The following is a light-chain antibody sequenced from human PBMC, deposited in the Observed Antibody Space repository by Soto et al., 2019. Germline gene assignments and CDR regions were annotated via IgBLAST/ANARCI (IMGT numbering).Light chain of an antibody. CDR3: QHYNSYPWT. J-gene: IGKJ1*01. CDR2: HAS. Sequence: DIQMTQSPSTLSASIGDRVTITCRASQTINNWLAWYQQKPGKAPNLLIYHASNLETGFPSRVSGSAFGTEFTLTISSLQPDDFATYYCQHYNSYPWTFCQGTKVEIK. CDR1: QTINNW. V-gene: IGKV1-5*01.